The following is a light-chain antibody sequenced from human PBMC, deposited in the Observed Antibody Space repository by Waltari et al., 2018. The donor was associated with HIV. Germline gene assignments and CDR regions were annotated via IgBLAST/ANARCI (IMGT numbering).Light chain of an antibody. Sequence: QSALTQPPSASGSLGQSVTISCTGTGRDIGGFDYVSWFQQHPGQVPKLIIYEVPQRPSGVPDRFSGSKSGNTASLTVSGLQADDEADYYCSSYESINNHVVFGGGTSLTVL. V-gene: IGLV2-8*01. J-gene: IGLJ2*01. CDR3: SSYESINNHVV. CDR2: EVP. CDR1: GRDIGGFDY.